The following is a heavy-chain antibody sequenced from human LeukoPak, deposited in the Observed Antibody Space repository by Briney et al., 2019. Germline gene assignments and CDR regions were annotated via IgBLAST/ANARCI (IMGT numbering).Heavy chain of an antibody. CDR2: ISWNSGSI. Sequence: GRSLRLSCAASGFTFDDYAMHWVRQAPGKGLEWVSGISWNSGSIGYADSVKGRFTISRDNAKNSLYLQMNSLRAEDTALYYCAKAPRSSWYDDPSDYWGQGTLVTVSS. CDR3: AKAPRSSWYDDPSDY. V-gene: IGHV3-9*01. D-gene: IGHD6-13*01. CDR1: GFTFDDYA. J-gene: IGHJ4*02.